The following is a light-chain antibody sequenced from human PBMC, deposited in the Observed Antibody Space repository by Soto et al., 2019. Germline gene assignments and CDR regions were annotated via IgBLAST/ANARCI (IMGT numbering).Light chain of an antibody. CDR3: AAWDDSLNGVV. CDR1: SSDVGGYIY. Sequence: QSALTQPRSVSGSPGQSVTISCTGTSSDVGGYIYVSWYQQYPAKAPKVMIYDVSRRPSGVPDRFSGSKSGNTASLTISGLQSEDEADYYCAAWDDSLNGVVFGGGTKVTVL. J-gene: IGLJ2*01. CDR2: DVS. V-gene: IGLV2-11*01.